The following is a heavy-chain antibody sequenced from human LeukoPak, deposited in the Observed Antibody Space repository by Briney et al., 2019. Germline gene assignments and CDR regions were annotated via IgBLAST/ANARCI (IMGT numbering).Heavy chain of an antibody. V-gene: IGHV4-59*01. CDR3: AREGGQTGSYGIENWFDP. CDR2: IYYSGST. D-gene: IGHD1-26*01. CDR1: GGSLSSYY. J-gene: IGHJ5*02. Sequence: SETLSLTCTVSGGSLSSYYWSWIRQPPGKGLEWIGYIYYSGSTNYNPSLKSRVTISVDTSKNQFSLKLSSVTAADTAVYYCAREGGQTGSYGIENWFDPWGQGTLVTVSS.